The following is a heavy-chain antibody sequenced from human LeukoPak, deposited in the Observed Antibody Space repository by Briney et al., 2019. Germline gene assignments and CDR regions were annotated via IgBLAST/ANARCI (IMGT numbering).Heavy chain of an antibody. CDR1: GFTFDDYA. CDR3: ARDQRGGRAIFGRDPYQYYMDV. Sequence: GGSLRLSCAASGFTFDDYAMHWVRQAPGKGLEWVSGISWNSGSIGYADSVKGRFTISRDNSKKTFYLQMNSLRTEDTAVYYCARDQRGGRAIFGRDPYQYYMDVWGKGTTVTVSS. CDR2: ISWNSGSI. J-gene: IGHJ6*03. V-gene: IGHV3-9*01. D-gene: IGHD3-3*01.